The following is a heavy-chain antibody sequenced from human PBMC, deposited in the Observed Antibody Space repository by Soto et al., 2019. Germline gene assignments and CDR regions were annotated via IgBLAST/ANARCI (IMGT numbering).Heavy chain of an antibody. CDR3: ARDFYDSSGYRPGDAFDI. CDR2: IYYSGST. CDR1: GCSISSSSYY. D-gene: IGHD3-22*01. J-gene: IGHJ3*02. Sequence: SETLSLTCTVSGCSISSSSYYWGWIRQPPGKGLEWIGYIYYSGSTYYNPSLKSRVTISVDTSKNQFSLKLSSVTAADTAVYYCARDFYDSSGYRPGDAFDIWGQGTMVTVSS. V-gene: IGHV4-39*07.